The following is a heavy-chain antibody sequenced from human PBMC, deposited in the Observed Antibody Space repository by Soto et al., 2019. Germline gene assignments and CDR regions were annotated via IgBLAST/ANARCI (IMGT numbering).Heavy chain of an antibody. J-gene: IGHJ4*02. CDR3: AKESSVGASNDY. CDR2: IWYDGSNK. Sequence: GGSLRLSCAASGFTVSSKYMTWVRQAPGKGLEWVAVIWYDGSNKYYADSVKGRFTISRDNSKNTLYLQMNSLRAEDTAVYYCAKESSVGASNDYWGQGTLVTVSS. D-gene: IGHD1-26*01. V-gene: IGHV3-33*06. CDR1: GFTVSSKY.